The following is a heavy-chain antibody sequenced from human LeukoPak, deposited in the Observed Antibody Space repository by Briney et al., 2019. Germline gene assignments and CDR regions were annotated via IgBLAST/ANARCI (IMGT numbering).Heavy chain of an antibody. CDR1: GYTFTSYG. Sequence: ASVKVSCKASGYTFTSYGISWVRQPPGQGLEWMGWISPYNGNTNYAQKLRGRVTMTTDTSTSTAYMELRSLRSDDTAVYYCARGIYYGSGLRYFDYWGQGTLVTVSS. V-gene: IGHV1-18*01. D-gene: IGHD3-10*01. J-gene: IGHJ4*02. CDR3: ARGIYYGSGLRYFDY. CDR2: ISPYNGNT.